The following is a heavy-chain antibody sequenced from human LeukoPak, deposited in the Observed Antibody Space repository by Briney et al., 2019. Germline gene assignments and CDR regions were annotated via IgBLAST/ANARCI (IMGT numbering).Heavy chain of an antibody. CDR2: IYYSGST. J-gene: IGHJ6*04. CDR1: GGSISSGDYY. CDR3: AREHIPRFDRRGMDV. D-gene: IGHD3-16*01. Sequence: SETLSLTCTVSGGSISSGDYYWSWIRQPPGKGLEWIGYIYYSGSTYYNPSLKSRVTISVDTSKNQFSLKLSSVTAADTAVYYCAREHIPRFDRRGMDVWGKGTTVTVSS. V-gene: IGHV4-30-4*01.